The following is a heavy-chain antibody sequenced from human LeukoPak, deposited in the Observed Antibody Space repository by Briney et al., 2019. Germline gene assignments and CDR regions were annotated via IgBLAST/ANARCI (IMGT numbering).Heavy chain of an antibody. CDR1: GYTFTSYG. D-gene: IGHD3-22*01. J-gene: IGHJ5*02. V-gene: IGHV1-18*01. Sequence: ASVKVSCKASGYTFTSYGISWVRQAPGQGLEWMGWISAYNGNTNYAQKLQGRVTMTTDTSASTAYMELRSLRSDDTAVYYCARVWHYDSRDDPWGQGTLVTVSS. CDR3: ARVWHYDSRDDP. CDR2: ISAYNGNT.